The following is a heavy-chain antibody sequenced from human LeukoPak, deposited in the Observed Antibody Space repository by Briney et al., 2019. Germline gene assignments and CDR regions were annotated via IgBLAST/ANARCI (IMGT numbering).Heavy chain of an antibody. CDR1: GYSFSSFW. Sequence: GESLKISCKGSGYSFSSFWIAWVRQMPGKGLEWMGIIYPGDSDTRYSPSFQGQVTISADKSITTAYLQWSSLKASDTAMYYCARVFSSGWYYFDYWGQGTLVTVSS. D-gene: IGHD6-19*01. CDR3: ARVFSSGWYYFDY. CDR2: IYPGDSDT. J-gene: IGHJ4*02. V-gene: IGHV5-51*01.